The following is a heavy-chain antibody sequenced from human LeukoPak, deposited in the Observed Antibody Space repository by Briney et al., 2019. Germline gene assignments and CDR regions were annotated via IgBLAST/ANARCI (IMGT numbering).Heavy chain of an antibody. J-gene: IGHJ1*01. V-gene: IGHV3-74*01. Sequence: GGSLRLSCAASGFTFSSYWMHWVRQAPGKGLVWVSRINSDGSSTTYADSVKGRFTISRDNAKNTLYLQMNSLRAEDTAVYYCLREGWGATRTFQHWGQGTLVTVSS. CDR3: LREGWGATRTFQH. D-gene: IGHD5-12*01. CDR2: INSDGSST. CDR1: GFTFSSYW.